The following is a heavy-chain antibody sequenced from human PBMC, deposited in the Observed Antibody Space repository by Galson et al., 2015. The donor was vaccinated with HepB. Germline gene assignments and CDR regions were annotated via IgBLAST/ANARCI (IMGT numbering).Heavy chain of an antibody. V-gene: IGHV6-1*01. CDR2: TFFRSKWYN. J-gene: IGHJ4*02. CDR1: GDSVYSTSST. Sequence: CAISGDSVYSTSSTWVWVRQSPSRGLEWLGRTFFRSKWYNDYAVYVKGRITINPDTSKNQFSLELNSVTPEDTAVYYCSRGNYGSGGAPYWGQGALVTVSS. CDR3: SRGNYGSGGAPY. D-gene: IGHD6-25*01.